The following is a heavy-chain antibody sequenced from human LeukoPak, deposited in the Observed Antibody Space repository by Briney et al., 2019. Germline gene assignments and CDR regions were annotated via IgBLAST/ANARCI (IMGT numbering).Heavy chain of an antibody. CDR3: SRSLIAGDYGGIDP. J-gene: IGHJ5*02. Sequence: KPSETLSLTCTVSGGSISNFIWSWIRQPPGKGLEWIGFIYDSGNTDYNPSLKSRVTISLDTSKNQFSLKLNSVTAADTAVYYCSRSLIAGDYGGIDPWGQGTLVTVSS. CDR2: IYDSGNT. CDR1: GGSISNFI. V-gene: IGHV4-59*01. D-gene: IGHD4-23*01.